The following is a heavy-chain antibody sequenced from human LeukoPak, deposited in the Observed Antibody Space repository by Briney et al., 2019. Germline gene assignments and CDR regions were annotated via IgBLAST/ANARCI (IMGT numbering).Heavy chain of an antibody. CDR2: IIPIFGTA. V-gene: IGHV1-69*01. D-gene: IGHD6-13*01. CDR1: GGTFSIYA. CDR3: ASAPRYSSSWPNNWFDP. J-gene: IGHJ5*02. Sequence: SVKVSFKASGGTFSIYAISWVRQAPGQGLEWMGGIIPIFGTANYAQKFQGRVTITADESTSTAYMELSSLRSEDTAVYFCASAPRYSSSWPNNWFDPWGQGTLVTVSS.